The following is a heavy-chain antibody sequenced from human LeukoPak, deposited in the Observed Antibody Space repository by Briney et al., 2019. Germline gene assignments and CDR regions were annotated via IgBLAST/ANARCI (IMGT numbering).Heavy chain of an antibody. CDR1: GFTFSSHW. CDR3: AKATDFWSGYPFDY. CDR2: IKGDGSST. V-gene: IGHV3-74*01. D-gene: IGHD3-3*01. J-gene: IGHJ4*02. Sequence: PGGTLRLSCAASGFTFSSHWMHWVRQAPGKGLVWVSRIKGDGSSTSYADSVKGRLTISRDNAKNTVYLQMNSLRAEDTAVYYCAKATDFWSGYPFDYWGQGTLVTVS.